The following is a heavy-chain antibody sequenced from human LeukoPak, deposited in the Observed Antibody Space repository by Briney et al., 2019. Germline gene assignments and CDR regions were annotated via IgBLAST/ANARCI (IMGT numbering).Heavy chain of an antibody. D-gene: IGHD6-13*01. V-gene: IGHV1-24*01. CDR2: FDPEDGET. J-gene: IGHJ4*02. Sequence: ASVKVSCNVSGYTLTELSMHWVRQAPGKGLEWMGGFDPEDGETIYAQKFQGRVTMTEDTSTDTAYMELSSLRSEDTAVYYCATQGLRYSSSWYDYWGQGTLVTVSS. CDR1: GYTLTELS. CDR3: ATQGLRYSSSWYDY.